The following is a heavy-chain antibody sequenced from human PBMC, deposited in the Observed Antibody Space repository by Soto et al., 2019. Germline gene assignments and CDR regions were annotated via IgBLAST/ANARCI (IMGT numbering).Heavy chain of an antibody. V-gene: IGHV3-49*03. CDR1: GFTFGDYA. D-gene: IGHD6-13*01. Sequence: GSLRLSCTASGFTFGDYAMSWFRQAPGKGLEWVGFIRSKAYGGTTEYAASVKGRFTISRDDSKSIAYLQMDSLKTEDTAVYYCTRVGVIAAAGTVYFDYWGQGTLVTVSS. J-gene: IGHJ4*02. CDR3: TRVGVIAAAGTVYFDY. CDR2: IRSKAYGGTT.